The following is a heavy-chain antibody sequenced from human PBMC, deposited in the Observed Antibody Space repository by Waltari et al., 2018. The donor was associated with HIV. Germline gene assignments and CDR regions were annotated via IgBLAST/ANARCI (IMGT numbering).Heavy chain of an antibody. CDR1: GISLSTSGVG. D-gene: IGHD6-19*01. Sequence: QITLKESGPTLVTPTQTLTLTCTLSGISLSTSGVGVGWFRQHPGKALEWPTLIYWDDDKRYRSSLRSRLNITKDTSKNQVALTMTNLDPVDTATYYCAHFGPGGWSKPHYFDYWGQGTLVTVSS. J-gene: IGHJ4*02. CDR2: IYWDDDK. CDR3: AHFGPGGWSKPHYFDY. V-gene: IGHV2-5*02.